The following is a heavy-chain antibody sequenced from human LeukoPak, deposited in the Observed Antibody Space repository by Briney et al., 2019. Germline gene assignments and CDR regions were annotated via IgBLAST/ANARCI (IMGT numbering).Heavy chain of an antibody. D-gene: IGHD2-2*01. CDR1: GFTFSDYY. CDR2: SSSSGNTI. J-gene: IGHJ4*02. Sequence: NPGGSLRLSCAASGFTFSDYYMSWIRQAPGKGLEHISYSSSSGNTIYYADSVQGRFTISRDNAKNSPYLQMNSLRAEDTAVYYCARDGFASTGYFDYWGQGALVTVSS. V-gene: IGHV3-11*01. CDR3: ARDGFASTGYFDY.